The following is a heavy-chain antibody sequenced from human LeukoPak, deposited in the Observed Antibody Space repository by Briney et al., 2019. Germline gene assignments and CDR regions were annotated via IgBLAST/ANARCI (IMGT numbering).Heavy chain of an antibody. D-gene: IGHD6-13*01. V-gene: IGHV2-5*02. CDR1: GFSLSTSGVG. Sequence: SGPTLVNPTQTLTLTCSFSGFSLSTSGVGVGWIRQPPGKALEWLAIIYWDDDKRYSPSLKSRLTITKDTSKNQVVLTMNNMDPVDTATYYCALGGSWVFDYWGQGTLVTVSS. CDR3: ALGGSWVFDY. CDR2: IYWDDDK. J-gene: IGHJ4*02.